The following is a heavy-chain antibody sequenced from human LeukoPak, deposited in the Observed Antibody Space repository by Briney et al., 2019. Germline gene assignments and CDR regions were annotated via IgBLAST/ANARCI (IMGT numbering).Heavy chain of an antibody. CDR2: ITGSGDTT. CDR3: ARDPSAYGDGWFDP. J-gene: IGHJ5*02. Sequence: GWSLRLSCAAYGFKFNTYAMSWVRQAPGKGLNWVTGITGSGDTTYYADSVKGRFTISRDNSKNTLYLQMNSLRAEDTAVYYCARDPSAYGDGWFDPWGQGTLVTVSS. CDR1: GFKFNTYA. D-gene: IGHD4-17*01. V-gene: IGHV3-23*01.